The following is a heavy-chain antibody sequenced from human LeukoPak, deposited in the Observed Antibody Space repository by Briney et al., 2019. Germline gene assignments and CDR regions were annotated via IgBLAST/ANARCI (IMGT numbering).Heavy chain of an antibody. D-gene: IGHD3-22*01. J-gene: IGHJ4*02. V-gene: IGHV3-53*04. CDR3: AREGNYYDSSGYSDY. CDR2: IYSGDNT. Sequence: PGGSLRLSCAASGFTFTSYAMNWVRQAPGKGLEWVSIIYSGDNTYYADSVKGRFTISRHNSKNTLYLQMNSLRAEDTAVYYCAREGNYYDSSGYSDYWGQGTLVTVSS. CDR1: GFTFTSYA.